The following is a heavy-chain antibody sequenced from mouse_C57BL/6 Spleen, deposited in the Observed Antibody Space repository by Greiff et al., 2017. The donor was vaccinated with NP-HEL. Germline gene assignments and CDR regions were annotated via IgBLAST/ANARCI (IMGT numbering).Heavy chain of an antibody. CDR3: ARGYYYGSSYDAMDY. Sequence: QVQLQQSGPELVKPGASVKLSCKASGYTFTNYDINWVKQRPGQGLEWIGWIYPRDGSTKYNEKFKGKATLTVDTSSSTAYMELHSLTSEDSAVYFCARGYYYGSSYDAMDYWGQGTSVTVSS. J-gene: IGHJ4*01. CDR1: GYTFTNYD. CDR2: IYPRDGST. D-gene: IGHD1-1*01. V-gene: IGHV1-85*01.